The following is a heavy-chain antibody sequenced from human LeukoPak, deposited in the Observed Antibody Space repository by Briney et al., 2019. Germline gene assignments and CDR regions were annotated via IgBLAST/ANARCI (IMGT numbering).Heavy chain of an antibody. CDR1: GFTFSSSS. CDR3: ARGGDTVTTDLDY. Sequence: GVSLRLSCAASGFTFSSSSTNWVRQAPGKGLEWVSYISSSSSTIYYADSVKGRFAISRDNAKNSLYLQMNSLRAEDTAVYYCARGGDTVTTDLDYWGQGTLVTVSS. CDR2: ISSSSSTI. J-gene: IGHJ4*02. D-gene: IGHD4-17*01. V-gene: IGHV3-48*01.